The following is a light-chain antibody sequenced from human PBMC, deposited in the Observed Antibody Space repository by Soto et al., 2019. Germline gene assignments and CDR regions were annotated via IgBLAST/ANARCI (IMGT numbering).Light chain of an antibody. V-gene: IGKV3-11*01. CDR1: PSVTNY. Sequence: EIVLTQPLATLSSSPGERATLSCRASPSVTNYLAWYQQKPGQAPRLLIYGAFNRATGIPARFSGSGSGTDFTLTISSLEPEDFAVYYCQQRANWRITFGQGARLEI. CDR2: GAF. CDR3: QQRANWRIT. J-gene: IGKJ5*01.